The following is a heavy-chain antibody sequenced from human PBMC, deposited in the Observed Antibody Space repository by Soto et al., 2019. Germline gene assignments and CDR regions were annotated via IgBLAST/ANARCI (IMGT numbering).Heavy chain of an antibody. Sequence: QVQLVQSGAEVKKPGSSVKVSCKASGGTFSSYAISWVRQAPGHGLEWMGGSIPIFGTANYAQKFQGRVTITADESTSTAYMELSSLRSEDTAVYYCARGSRVGSYGPPLFGYWGQGTLVTVSS. V-gene: IGHV1-69*01. D-gene: IGHD5-18*01. J-gene: IGHJ4*02. CDR1: GGTFSSYA. CDR2: SIPIFGTA. CDR3: ARGSRVGSYGPPLFGY.